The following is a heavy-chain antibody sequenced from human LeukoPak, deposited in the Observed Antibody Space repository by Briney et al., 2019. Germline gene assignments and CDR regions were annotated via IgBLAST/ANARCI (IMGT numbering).Heavy chain of an antibody. Sequence: GASVKVSCKASGYTFTSYDINWVRQATGQGLEWMGWMNPNSGNTGYAQKFQGRVTITRNTAISTAYMDLNSLRSEDTAVYYCARRMYNWNNYYYYYMDVWGKGTTVTVSS. CDR2: MNPNSGNT. J-gene: IGHJ6*03. V-gene: IGHV1-8*01. D-gene: IGHD1/OR15-1a*01. CDR1: GYTFTSYD. CDR3: ARRMYNWNNYYYYYMDV.